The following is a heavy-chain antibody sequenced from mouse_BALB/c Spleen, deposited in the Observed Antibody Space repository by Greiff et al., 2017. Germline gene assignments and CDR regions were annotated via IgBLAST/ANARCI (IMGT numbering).Heavy chain of an antibody. D-gene: IGHD2-14*01. CDR1: GYAFTNYL. J-gene: IGHJ4*01. CDR3: ARSPHYRDDYYAMDY. CDR2: INPGSGGT. V-gene: IGHV1-54*03. Sequence: VQLQESGAELVRPGTSVKVSCKASGYAFTNYLIEWVKQRPGQGLEWIGVINPGSGGTNYNEKFKGKATLTADKSSSTAYMQLSSLTSDDSAVYFCARSPHYRDDYYAMDYWGQGTSVTVSS.